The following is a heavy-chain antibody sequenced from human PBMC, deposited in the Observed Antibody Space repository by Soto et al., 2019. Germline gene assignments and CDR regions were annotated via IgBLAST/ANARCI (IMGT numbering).Heavy chain of an antibody. Sequence: GGSLRLTCVVSGFSFSDSYMTWVRQIPWKGLEWIASISSGAFTISYAAAVKGRFTISRDDGHNSLFLQMDSLRAEDTALYYCARDKTRLEHLGQGTLVTFSS. V-gene: IGHV3-11*01. CDR3: ARDKTRLEH. CDR2: ISSGAFTI. J-gene: IGHJ4*02. CDR1: GFSFSDSY.